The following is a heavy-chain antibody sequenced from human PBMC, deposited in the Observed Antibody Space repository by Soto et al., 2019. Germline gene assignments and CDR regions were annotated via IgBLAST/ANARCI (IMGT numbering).Heavy chain of an antibody. V-gene: IGHV3-48*02. J-gene: IGHJ4*02. CDR3: ARTSSVYYDILTGSPVFDY. CDR2: ISSSSSTI. CDR1: GFTFSSYS. Sequence: GGSLRLSCAASGFTFSSYSMNWVRQAPGKGLEWVSYISSSSSTIYSADSGKGRFTISRDNAKNSLYLQMTSLRDEDTAVYYCARTSSVYYDILTGSPVFDYWGQGTLVTVS. D-gene: IGHD3-9*01.